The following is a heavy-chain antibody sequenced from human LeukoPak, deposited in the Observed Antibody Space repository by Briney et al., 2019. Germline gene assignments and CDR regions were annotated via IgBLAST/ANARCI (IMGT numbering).Heavy chain of an antibody. D-gene: IGHD6-13*01. Sequence: PGGSLRLSCAASGFTFSSYAINWVRQAPGKGLEWVSTISESDGSTYYADSVKGRFTISRDNSKNTLYLQMSSLRAEDTAVYYCARDLAAASSPWGQGTLVTVSS. V-gene: IGHV3-23*01. CDR2: ISESDGST. J-gene: IGHJ5*02. CDR1: GFTFSSYA. CDR3: ARDLAAASSP.